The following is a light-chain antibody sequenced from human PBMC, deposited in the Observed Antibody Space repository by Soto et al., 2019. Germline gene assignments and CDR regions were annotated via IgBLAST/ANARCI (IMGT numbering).Light chain of an antibody. V-gene: IGKV3D-11*01. Sequence: EIVLTQSPATLSLSPGERATLSCRASQGVSSYLAWYQQKPGQAPRLLIYDASNRATGIPARFSGSGPGTDFTLSISSLEPEDFAVYYCHQRSNCPITFGQGTRLEIK. CDR2: DAS. CDR3: HQRSNCPIT. J-gene: IGKJ5*01. CDR1: QGVSSY.